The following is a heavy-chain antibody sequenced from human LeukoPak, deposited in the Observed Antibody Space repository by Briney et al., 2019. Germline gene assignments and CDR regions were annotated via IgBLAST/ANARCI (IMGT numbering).Heavy chain of an antibody. D-gene: IGHD3-22*01. CDR3: AKDREMYFYDSSGYRDAFHI. J-gene: IGHJ3*02. CDR1: GFSFRNYA. CDR2: ISGTGGGT. V-gene: IGHV3-23*01. Sequence: GGSLRLSCAVSGFSFRNYAMSWVRQAPGKGLEWVSSISGTGGGTYYADSVKGRFTISRDNSHKTLYLQMNSLRAEDTAVYYCAKDREMYFYDSSGYRDAFHIWGQGTKVTVSS.